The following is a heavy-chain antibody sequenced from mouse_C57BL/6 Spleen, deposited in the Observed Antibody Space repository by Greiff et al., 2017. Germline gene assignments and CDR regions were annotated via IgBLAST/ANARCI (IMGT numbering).Heavy chain of an antibody. Sequence: VQLQQPGAELVKPGASVKMSCKASGYTFTSYWITWVKQRPGQGLEWIGDIYPGSGSTNYNEKFKSKAILTVDTSSSTAYMQLSSLTSEDSAVYYCARSDYGSSSDVWGTGTTVTVSS. CDR3: ARSDYGSSSDV. CDR1: GYTFTSYW. J-gene: IGHJ1*03. V-gene: IGHV1-55*01. CDR2: IYPGSGST. D-gene: IGHD1-1*01.